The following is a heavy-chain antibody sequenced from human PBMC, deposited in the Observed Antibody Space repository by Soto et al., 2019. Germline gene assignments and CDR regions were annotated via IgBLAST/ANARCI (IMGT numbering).Heavy chain of an antibody. CDR2: ISAYNGNT. D-gene: IGHD1-7*01. V-gene: IGHV1-18*04. Sequence: QVQRVQSGAELKRPGASVKVSCKASGYTFTSSGISWVRQAPGQGLEWMGWISAYNGNTNYAQKLQGRVTMTTDTSTSTDYMELRSLRFDDTAVYYCAGDELELLSMDVWGQGTTVTVSS. CDR3: AGDELELLSMDV. J-gene: IGHJ6*02. CDR1: GYTFTSSG.